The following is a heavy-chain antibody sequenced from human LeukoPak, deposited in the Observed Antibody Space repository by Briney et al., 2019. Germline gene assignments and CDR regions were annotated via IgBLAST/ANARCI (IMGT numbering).Heavy chain of an antibody. D-gene: IGHD3-3*01. J-gene: IGHJ4*02. CDR2: ISWDGGST. V-gene: IGHV3-43D*04. Sequence: GGSLRLSCAASGFTFSSYGMHWVRQAPGKGLEWVSLISWDGGSTYYADSVKGRFTISRDNSKNSLYLQMNSLRAEDTAVYYCARPYDFWSGYLYWGQGTLVTVSS. CDR1: GFTFSSYG. CDR3: ARPYDFWSGYLY.